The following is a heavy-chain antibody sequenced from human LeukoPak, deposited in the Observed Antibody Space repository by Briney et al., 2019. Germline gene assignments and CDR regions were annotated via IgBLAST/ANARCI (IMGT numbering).Heavy chain of an antibody. Sequence: SETLSLTCTVSRGSISSYYWSWIRQPPGKGLEWIGYIYYSGSTNYNPSLKSRVTISVDTSKNQFSLKLTSVTAADTAVYYCARASGSYPYEFDYWGQGTLVTVSS. CDR3: ARASGSYPYEFDY. V-gene: IGHV4-59*01. CDR2: IYYSGST. J-gene: IGHJ4*02. D-gene: IGHD1-26*01. CDR1: RGSISSYY.